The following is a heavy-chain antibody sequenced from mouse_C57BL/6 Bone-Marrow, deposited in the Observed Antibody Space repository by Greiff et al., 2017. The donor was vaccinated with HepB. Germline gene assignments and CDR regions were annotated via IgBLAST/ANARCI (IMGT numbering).Heavy chain of an antibody. Sequence: QVQLKESGAELARPGASVKLSCKASGYTFTSYGISWVKQRTGQGLEWIGEIYPRSGNTYYNEKFKGKATLTADKSSSTAYMELRSLTSEDSAVYFCATLGRWYFDVWGTGTTVTVSS. CDR3: ATLGRWYFDV. CDR2: IYPRSGNT. V-gene: IGHV1-81*01. J-gene: IGHJ1*03. CDR1: GYTFTSYG. D-gene: IGHD4-1*01.